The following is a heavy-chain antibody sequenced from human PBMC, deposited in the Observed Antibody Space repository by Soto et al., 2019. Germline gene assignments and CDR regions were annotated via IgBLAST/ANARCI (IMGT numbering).Heavy chain of an antibody. CDR2: ISYDAKSK. CDR1: GFTFGDSY. CDR3: ARGLLAAGPFDS. Sequence: GGSLRLSCAGSGFTFGDSYMSWIRQAPGKGLGWVAVISYDAKSKLYVDSVRGRFTISRDNSKNTLFLQMDSLRPEDTALYYCARGLLAAGPFDSWGQGTLVTVSS. D-gene: IGHD2-8*02. V-gene: IGHV3-30*03. J-gene: IGHJ4*02.